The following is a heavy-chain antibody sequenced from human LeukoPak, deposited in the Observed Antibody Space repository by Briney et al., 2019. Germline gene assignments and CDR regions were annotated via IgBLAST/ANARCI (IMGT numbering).Heavy chain of an antibody. CDR3: ASGGIYTAMDFDY. CDR2: IYSGGST. D-gene: IGHD5-18*01. Sequence: GGSLRLSCAASGFTVSSNYMSWVRQAPGKGLEWVSVIYSGGSTYYADSVKGRFTISRDNAKNSLYLQMNSLRAEDTAVYYCASGGIYTAMDFDYWGQGTLVTVSS. J-gene: IGHJ4*02. CDR1: GFTVSSNY. V-gene: IGHV3-53*01.